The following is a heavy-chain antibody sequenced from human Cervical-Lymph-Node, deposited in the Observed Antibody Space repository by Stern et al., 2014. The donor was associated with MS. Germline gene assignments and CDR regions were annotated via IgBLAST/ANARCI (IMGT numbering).Heavy chain of an antibody. D-gene: IGHD3-10*01. CDR1: GYSFNSYW. J-gene: IGHJ3*02. Sequence: VQLVQSGAEVKKPGESLKISCKGSGYSFNSYWIGWVRQMPGKGLEWMGIIYPGDSATRYSPSFQGQVTISADKSISTAYLQWSSLKASDTAMYYCARPWGFGELRDAFDIWGQGTMVTVSS. CDR3: ARPWGFGELRDAFDI. CDR2: IYPGDSAT. V-gene: IGHV5-51*01.